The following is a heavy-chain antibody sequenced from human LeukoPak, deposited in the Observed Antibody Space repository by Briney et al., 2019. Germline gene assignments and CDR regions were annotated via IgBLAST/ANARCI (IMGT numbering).Heavy chain of an antibody. CDR1: GGSISSSSYY. CDR3: ARQRCSSTSCYLFAPYAFEI. V-gene: IGHV4-39*01. J-gene: IGHJ3*02. D-gene: IGHD2-2*01. CDR2: IYYRGST. Sequence: SETLSLTCTVSGGSISSSSYYWAWIRQPPGKGLEWFGSIYYRGSTYYNPSLKSRVTISVDTSKNQFSLRLSSVTAADTAVYYCARQRCSSTSCYLFAPYAFEIWGQGTMVTVSS.